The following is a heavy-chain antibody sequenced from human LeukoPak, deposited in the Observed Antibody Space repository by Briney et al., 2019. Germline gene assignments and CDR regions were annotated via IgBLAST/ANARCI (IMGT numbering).Heavy chain of an antibody. V-gene: IGHV3-7*01. Sequence: GGSLRLSCAASEFTFSSYWMSWVRQAPGKGLEWVANIKQDGSEKYYVDSVKGRFTISRDNAKNSLYLQMNSLRAEDTAVYYCAKGYWFDPWGQGTLVTVSS. CDR3: AKGYWFDP. J-gene: IGHJ5*02. CDR1: EFTFSSYW. CDR2: IKQDGSEK.